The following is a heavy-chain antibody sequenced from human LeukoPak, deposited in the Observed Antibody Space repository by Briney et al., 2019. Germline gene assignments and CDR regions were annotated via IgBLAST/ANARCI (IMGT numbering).Heavy chain of an antibody. CDR1: GGSFSGYY. CDR3: ARGITMVRGVENWCDP. Sequence: PSETLSLTCAVYGGSFSGYYWSWLRQPPGKGLEWLGEINHSGSTNYNPSLKSRVTISVDPSQNQFSLKLSSVTAADTAVYYCARGITMVRGVENWCDPWGGGTLVSVPS. V-gene: IGHV4-34*01. J-gene: IGHJ5*02. D-gene: IGHD3-10*01. CDR2: INHSGST.